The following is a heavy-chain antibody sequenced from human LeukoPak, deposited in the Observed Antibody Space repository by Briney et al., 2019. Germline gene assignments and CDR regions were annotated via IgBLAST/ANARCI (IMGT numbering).Heavy chain of an antibody. CDR3: ATRGLSGYYYGMDV. CDR1: GFTFSHYF. D-gene: IGHD3/OR15-3a*01. Sequence: GGSLRLSCAASGFTFSHYFMNWVRQVPGKGLEWVSIITSGGSTHYADSVKGRFTISRDVSKNTVYLQMNSLRAEDTAVYYCATRGLSGYYYGMDVWGQGTTVTVSS. CDR2: ITSGGST. V-gene: IGHV3-66*01. J-gene: IGHJ6*02.